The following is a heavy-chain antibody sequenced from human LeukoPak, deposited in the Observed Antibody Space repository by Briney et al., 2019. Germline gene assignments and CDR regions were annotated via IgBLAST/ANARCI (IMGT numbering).Heavy chain of an antibody. CDR1: GFTFSSYG. D-gene: IGHD5-12*01. V-gene: IGHV3-48*04. CDR2: ISSSGSTI. J-gene: IGHJ4*02. CDR3: ARSWGYGFDY. Sequence: PGGSLRLSCAASGFTFSSYGMSWVRQAPGKGLEWVSYISSSGSTIYYADSVKGRFTISRDNAKSSLYLQMNSLRAEDTAVYYCARSWGYGFDYWGQGTLVTVSS.